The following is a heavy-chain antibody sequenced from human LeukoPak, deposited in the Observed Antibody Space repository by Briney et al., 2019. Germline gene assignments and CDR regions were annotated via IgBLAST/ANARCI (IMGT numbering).Heavy chain of an antibody. CDR2: INPSSGGT. Sequence: ASLKVSCKASGYTVTDYYMHWVRQAPGQGLEWMGGINPSSGGTNYAQKFQGRVTVTRDTSISTAYMDLSRLRSDGTAVYYCARAGVWDYSDSSGYHNAAFDIWGQGTMVTVSS. J-gene: IGHJ3*02. CDR1: GYTVTDYY. CDR3: ARAGVWDYSDSSGYHNAAFDI. V-gene: IGHV1-2*02. D-gene: IGHD3-22*01.